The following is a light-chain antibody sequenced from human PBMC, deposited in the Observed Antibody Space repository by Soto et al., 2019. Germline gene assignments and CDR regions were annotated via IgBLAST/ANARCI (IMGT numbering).Light chain of an antibody. CDR3: QQYSYFAT. CDR2: KAS. CDR1: QSISSW. J-gene: IGKJ1*01. V-gene: IGKV1-5*03. Sequence: DIQMTQSPSTLSASVGDRVTITCRASQSISSWLTWYRQKAGQAPKLLIYKASIVESGVPSRFSDSGSGTEFTLTISSLQPDDSATYYCQQYSYFATFGQGTRVEVK.